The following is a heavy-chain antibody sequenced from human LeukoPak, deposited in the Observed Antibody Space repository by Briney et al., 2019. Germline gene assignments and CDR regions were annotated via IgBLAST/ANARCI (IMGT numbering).Heavy chain of an antibody. CDR2: IYYSGST. CDR1: GGSFSGYY. V-gene: IGHV4-59*01. D-gene: IGHD5-12*01. Sequence: PSETLSLTCAVYGGSFSGYYWSWIRQPPGKGLEWIGYIYYSGSTNYNPSLKSRVTISVDTSKNQFSLKLSSVTAADTAVYYCARAYGYSGYDFDYWGQGTLVTVSS. J-gene: IGHJ4*02. CDR3: ARAYGYSGYDFDY.